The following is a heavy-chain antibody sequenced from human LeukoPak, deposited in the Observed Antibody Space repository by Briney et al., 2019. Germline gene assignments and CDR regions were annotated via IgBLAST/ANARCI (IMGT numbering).Heavy chain of an antibody. D-gene: IGHD2-2*01. CDR1: GGSISSYY. J-gene: IGHJ1*01. CDR3: ARQYCSSTSCCRRDQYFQH. Sequence: SSETLSLTCTVSGGSISSYYWSWIRQPPGKGLEWIGYIYYSGSTNYNPSLKSRVTISVDTSKNQFSLKLSSVTAADTAVYYCARQYCSSTSCCRRDQYFQHWGQGTLVTVSS. CDR2: IYYSGST. V-gene: IGHV4-59*08.